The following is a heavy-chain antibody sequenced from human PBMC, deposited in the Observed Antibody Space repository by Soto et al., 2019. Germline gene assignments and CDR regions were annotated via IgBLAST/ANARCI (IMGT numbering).Heavy chain of an antibody. CDR3: ATSTYSSSSTCYQWYGMDV. D-gene: IGHD2-2*01. J-gene: IGHJ6*02. CDR2: INAGNGNS. Sequence: QVQLVQSGAEEKKPGASVKVSCKASGYPFSNYAMHWVRQAPGQGLEWMGWINAGNGNSKYSQKFQGRVTITRDTSANTAYMELDSLRSEDTAVYYCATSTYSSSSTCYQWYGMDVWGQGTTVTVSS. CDR1: GYPFSNYA. V-gene: IGHV1-3*05.